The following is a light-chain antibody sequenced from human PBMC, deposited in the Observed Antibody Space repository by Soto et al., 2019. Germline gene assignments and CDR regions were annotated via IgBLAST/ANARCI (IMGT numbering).Light chain of an antibody. CDR2: DVS. J-gene: IGLJ2*01. Sequence: QSVLTQPASVSGSPGQSITISCTGTSSDVGGYNYVSWYQQHPGKAPKLMIYDVSNRPSGVSNRFSGSRSGNTASLTISGLQGEDEADYYCSSYTSSSTVVFGGGTKLTV. CDR1: SSDVGGYNY. V-gene: IGLV2-14*01. CDR3: SSYTSSSTVV.